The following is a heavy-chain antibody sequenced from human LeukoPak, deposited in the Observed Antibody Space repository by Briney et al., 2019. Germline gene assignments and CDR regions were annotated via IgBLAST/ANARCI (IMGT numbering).Heavy chain of an antibody. D-gene: IGHD3-16*01. Sequence: GESLKISCKGSRYIFTNYWIGWVRQMPGKGLEWMGSIYRGDSDVRYSPSFQGQVTISADKSINTVYLQWSSLKASDTAVYYCARRRRSYYDKTGFFDYWGQGTLVTVSS. CDR3: ARRRRSYYDKTGFFDY. CDR2: IYRGDSDV. V-gene: IGHV5-51*01. CDR1: RYIFTNYW. J-gene: IGHJ4*02.